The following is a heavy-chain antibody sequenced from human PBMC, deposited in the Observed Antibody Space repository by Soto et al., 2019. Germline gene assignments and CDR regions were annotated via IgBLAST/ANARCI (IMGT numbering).Heavy chain of an antibody. D-gene: IGHD3-10*01. V-gene: IGHV1-18*01. CDR3: ARERILWFGELLSGPDAFDI. CDR1: GYTLTSYG. J-gene: IGHJ3*02. CDR2: ISAYNGNT. Sequence: ASVKVSCKASGYTLTSYGISWVRQAPGQGLEWMGWISAYNGNTNYAQKLQGRVTMTTDTSTSTAYMELRSLRSDDTAVYYCARERILWFGELLSGPDAFDIWGQGTMVTVSS.